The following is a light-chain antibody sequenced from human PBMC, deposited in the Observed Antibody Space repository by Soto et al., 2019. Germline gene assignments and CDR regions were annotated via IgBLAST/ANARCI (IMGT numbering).Light chain of an antibody. V-gene: IGKV3-15*01. Sequence: EIVLTQSQPTLSVSRGERANLSCRASQSVSSNLAWYQQKPGQAPRLLIYGASTRATGIPARFSGSGSGTEFTLTISSLQSEDFAVYYCQQYNNWPQTFGQGTKVDIK. J-gene: IGKJ1*01. CDR1: QSVSSN. CDR2: GAS. CDR3: QQYNNWPQT.